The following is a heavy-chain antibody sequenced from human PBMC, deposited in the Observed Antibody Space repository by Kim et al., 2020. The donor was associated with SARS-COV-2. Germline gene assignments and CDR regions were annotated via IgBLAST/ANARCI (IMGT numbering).Heavy chain of an antibody. V-gene: IGHV5-10-1*01. CDR3: ARHFRPYDILTGYSINWFAP. CDR2: IDPSDSYT. D-gene: IGHD3-9*01. CDR1: GYSFTSYW. J-gene: IGHJ5*02. Sequence: GESLKISCKGSGYSFTSYWISWVRQMPGKGLEWMGRIDPSDSYTNYSPSFQGHVTISADKSISTAYLQWSSLKASDTAMYYCARHFRPYDILTGYSINWFAPWGQGTLVTVSS.